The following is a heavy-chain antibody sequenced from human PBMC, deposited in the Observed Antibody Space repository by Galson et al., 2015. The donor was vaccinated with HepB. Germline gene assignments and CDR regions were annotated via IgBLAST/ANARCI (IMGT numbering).Heavy chain of an antibody. CDR2: ISSSSSYI. J-gene: IGHJ4*02. CDR1: GFTFSSYS. Sequence: SLRLSCAASGFTFSSYSMNWVRQAPGKGLEWVSSISSSSSYIYYADSVKGRFTISRDNAKNSLYLQMNSLRAEDTAVYYCAVDSSGYSKDAFDYWGQGTLVTVSS. CDR3: AVDSSGYSKDAFDY. D-gene: IGHD3-22*01. V-gene: IGHV3-21*01.